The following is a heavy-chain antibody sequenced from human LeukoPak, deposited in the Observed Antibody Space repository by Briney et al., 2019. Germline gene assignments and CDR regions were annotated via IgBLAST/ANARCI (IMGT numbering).Heavy chain of an antibody. Sequence: SETLSLTCTVSGGSISSYYWSWIRQPAGKGLEWIGRIYTSGSTNYNPSLKSRVTMSVDTSKNQFSLKLSSVTAADTAVYYCARDLVVPAAIAPYYYSYMDVWGKGTTVTVSS. V-gene: IGHV4-4*07. J-gene: IGHJ6*03. CDR1: GGSISSYY. CDR3: ARDLVVPAAIAPYYYSYMDV. D-gene: IGHD2-2*02. CDR2: IYTSGST.